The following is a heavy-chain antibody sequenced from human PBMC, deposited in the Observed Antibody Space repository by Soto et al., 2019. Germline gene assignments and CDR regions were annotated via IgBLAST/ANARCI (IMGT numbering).Heavy chain of an antibody. CDR1: GVPFSSYS. CDR2: ISSSSSYI. J-gene: IGHJ4*02. Sequence: GGSLRLSCAASGVPFSSYSMNWVRQAPGKGLEWVSSISSSSSYIYYADSVKGRFTISRDNAKNSLYLQMNSLRAEDTAVYYCARAGSTTLTAFDYWGQGTLVTVSS. D-gene: IGHD2-21*02. CDR3: ARAGSTTLTAFDY. V-gene: IGHV3-21*01.